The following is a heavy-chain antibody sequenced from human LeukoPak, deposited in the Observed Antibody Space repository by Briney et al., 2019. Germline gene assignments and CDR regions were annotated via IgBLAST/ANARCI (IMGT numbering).Heavy chain of an antibody. CDR2: ISVNGDAT. J-gene: IGHJ4*02. CDR3: ARPHTGFDS. V-gene: IGHV3-20*04. CDR1: GFTINNYG. Sequence: GGSLRLSCVVSGFTINNYGMTWVRQAPGRGLQWVSSISVNGDATGYADSVKGRFTISRDNAKNTLYLQMNSLRVEDTAVYYCARPHTGFDSWGQGTLVTVSS.